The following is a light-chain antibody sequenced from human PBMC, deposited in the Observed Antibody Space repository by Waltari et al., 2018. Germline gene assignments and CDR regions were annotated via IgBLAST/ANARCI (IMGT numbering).Light chain of an antibody. Sequence: QSPLTQPATVSGSPGQSNTISCTGSGSAVGIYFLVSWYQQNPGKAPRLLIYAASRRPSGVSTRFSGSKSGNTASLTISGLQAEDEADYYCCSYAGTNTLLFGGGTKVTVL. CDR1: GSAVGIYFL. CDR3: CSYAGTNTLL. J-gene: IGLJ2*01. V-gene: IGLV2-23*01. CDR2: AAS.